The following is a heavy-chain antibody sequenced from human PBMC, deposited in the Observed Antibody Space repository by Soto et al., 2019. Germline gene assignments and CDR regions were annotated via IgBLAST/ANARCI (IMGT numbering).Heavy chain of an antibody. Sequence: SETLSLTCTVSGGSISSYYWSWIRQPPGKGLEWIGYIYYSGSTNYNPSLKSRVTISVDTSKNHFSLKLSSVTAADTAVYYCARHHSRGPYDILTEPFDPWGQGTLVTVSS. CDR3: ARHHSRGPYDILTEPFDP. CDR2: IYYSGST. CDR1: GGSISSYY. J-gene: IGHJ5*02. D-gene: IGHD3-9*01. V-gene: IGHV4-59*08.